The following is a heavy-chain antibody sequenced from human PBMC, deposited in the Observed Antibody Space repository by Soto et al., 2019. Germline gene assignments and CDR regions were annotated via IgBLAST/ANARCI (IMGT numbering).Heavy chain of an antibody. D-gene: IGHD6-6*01. CDR2: IIPVLGVP. V-gene: IGHV1-69*04. Sequence: SVKVSCKASGGTFYNYGFSWMRQAPGQGLEWMGRIIPVLGVPSYAEKFQGRVTIFADKSTTTVYMDLSNLRSEDTAIYYCARDSSPGFTQYHWGQGTLVTVSS. CDR1: GGTFYNYG. J-gene: IGHJ5*02. CDR3: ARDSSPGFTQYH.